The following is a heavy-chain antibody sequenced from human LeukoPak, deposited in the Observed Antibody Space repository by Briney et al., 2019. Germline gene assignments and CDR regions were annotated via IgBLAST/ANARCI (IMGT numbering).Heavy chain of an antibody. Sequence: PSETLSLTCTVSGGSISSYYWSWIRQPPGKGLEWIGYIYYGGSTNYNPSLKSRVTISVDTSKNQFSLKLSSVTAADTAVYYCARQHCSGGSCYSNGLDYWGQGTLVTVSS. CDR2: IYYGGST. CDR1: GGSISSYY. V-gene: IGHV4-59*08. J-gene: IGHJ4*02. CDR3: ARQHCSGGSCYSNGLDY. D-gene: IGHD2-15*01.